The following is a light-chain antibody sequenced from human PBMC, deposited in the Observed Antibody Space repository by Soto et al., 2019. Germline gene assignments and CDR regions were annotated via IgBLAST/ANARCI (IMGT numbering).Light chain of an antibody. V-gene: IGLV2-11*01. CDR1: NSNVGGYNY. CDR3: CSYVVTSSGDVI. Sequence: QSALTQPRSVSGSPGQSVTISCTGTNSNVGGYNYVSWYQQHPGKAPKLMIYDVIKRPSGVPDRFSGSRSGNTASLTISGLQAEDEADYFCCSYVVTSSGDVIFGGGTKLTVL. J-gene: IGLJ2*01. CDR2: DVI.